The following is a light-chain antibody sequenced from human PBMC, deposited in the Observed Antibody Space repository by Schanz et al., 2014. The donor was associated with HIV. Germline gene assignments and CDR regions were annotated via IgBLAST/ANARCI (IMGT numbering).Light chain of an antibody. CDR3: QQHGSSPRT. CDR2: DAS. CDR1: QGVANN. V-gene: IGKV3-20*01. Sequence: EIVLTQSPGTLSLSPGERATLPCRASQGVANNVAWYQQKPGQAPRLLIYDASNRSTGIPARFSGSGSGTTYTLTISRLEPEDFAVYYCQQHGSSPRTFGGGTKVEIK. J-gene: IGKJ4*01.